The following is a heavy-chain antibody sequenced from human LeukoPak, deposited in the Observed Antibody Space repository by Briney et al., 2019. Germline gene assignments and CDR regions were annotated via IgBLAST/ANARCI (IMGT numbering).Heavy chain of an antibody. D-gene: IGHD4-11*01. J-gene: IGHJ4*02. CDR2: ISVYNGNT. CDR1: GYTFSTYD. Sequence: ASVKVSCKTSGYTFSTYDINWVRQAPGQGLEWMGWISVYNGNTNYAQNLQGRVTMTTDTSTSTAYMELRSLRSDDTAVYYCAREVVQSNRHVDYWGQGTLVTVSS. CDR3: AREVVQSNRHVDY. V-gene: IGHV1-18*01.